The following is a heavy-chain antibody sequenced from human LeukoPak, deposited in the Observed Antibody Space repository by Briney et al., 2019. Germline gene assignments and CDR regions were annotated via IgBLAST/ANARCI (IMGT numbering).Heavy chain of an antibody. CDR1: GFTFSSYG. D-gene: IGHD3-16*02. V-gene: IGHV3-30*02. J-gene: IGHJ4*02. Sequence: GGSLRLSCAASGFTFSSYGMHWVRQAPGKGLEWVAFIRYDGSNKYYADSVKGRFTISRDNSKNTLYLQMNSLRAEDTAVYYCAIPKTTKRLGELSFDYWGQGTLVTVSS. CDR2: IRYDGSNK. CDR3: AIPKTTKRLGELSFDY.